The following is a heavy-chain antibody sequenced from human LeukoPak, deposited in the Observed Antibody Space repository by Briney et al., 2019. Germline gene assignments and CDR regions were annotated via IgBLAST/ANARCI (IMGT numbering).Heavy chain of an antibody. D-gene: IGHD1-7*01. CDR1: GFSFTDSD. J-gene: IGHJ4*02. Sequence: PGGSLRLSCAASGFSFTDSDMTWVRQAPGKGLEWVSAICTSGGDTIYTDSVKGRFTISRDNSKNTLYLQMNSLRAEDTAKYYCAKVGNYAPLDYWGQGTLVTVSS. V-gene: IGHV3-23*01. CDR3: AKVGNYAPLDY. CDR2: ICTSGGDT.